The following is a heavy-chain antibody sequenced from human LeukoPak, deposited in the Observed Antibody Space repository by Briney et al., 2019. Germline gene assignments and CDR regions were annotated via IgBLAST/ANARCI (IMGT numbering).Heavy chain of an antibody. J-gene: IGHJ2*01. D-gene: IGHD2-2*01. CDR3: ARQPRSGYCSSTSCFLWYFDL. V-gene: IGHV5-51*01. Sequence: GESLKISCKGSGYSFTSYWIGWARQMPGKGLEWMGIIYPGDSDTRYSPSFQGQVTISADKSISTAYLQWSSLKASDTAMYYCARQPRSGYCSSTSCFLWYFDLWGRGTLVTVSS. CDR1: GYSFTSYW. CDR2: IYPGDSDT.